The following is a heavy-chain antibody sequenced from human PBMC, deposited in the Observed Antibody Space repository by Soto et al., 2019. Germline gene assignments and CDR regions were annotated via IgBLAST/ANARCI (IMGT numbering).Heavy chain of an antibody. D-gene: IGHD4-17*01. V-gene: IGHV3-23*01. CDR3: AKGHGDYPGNFLRS. Sequence: EVQLLESGGGLVQPGGSLRLSSGASGFAFSSYGMTWVRQAPGKGLEWVSSISGSGGAIHYADSVKGRFTISRDNSKNTLFLQMDSLRAEDTAVYYCAKGHGDYPGNFLRSWGQGTLLTVSS. J-gene: IGHJ4*02. CDR1: GFAFSSYG. CDR2: ISGSGGAI.